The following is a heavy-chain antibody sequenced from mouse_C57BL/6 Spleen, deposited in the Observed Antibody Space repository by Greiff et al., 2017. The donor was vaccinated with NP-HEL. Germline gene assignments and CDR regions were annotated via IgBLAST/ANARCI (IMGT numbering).Heavy chain of an antibody. CDR3: ARGPRAYGNYRGAYAMDY. D-gene: IGHD2-1*01. CDR2: IDPSDSYT. Sequence: QVQLQQPGAELVMPGASVKLSCKASGYTFTSYWMHWVKQRPGQGLEWIGEIDPSDSYTNYNQKFTGKSTLTVDKSSSTAYMQLSSLTSEDSAVYYCARGPRAYGNYRGAYAMDYWGQGTSVTVSS. V-gene: IGHV1-69*01. J-gene: IGHJ4*01. CDR1: GYTFTSYW.